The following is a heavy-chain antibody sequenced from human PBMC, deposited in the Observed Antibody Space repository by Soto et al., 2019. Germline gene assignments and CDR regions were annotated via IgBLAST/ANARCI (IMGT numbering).Heavy chain of an antibody. V-gene: IGHV3-30*13. CDR2: IFPNGRDK. J-gene: IGHJ4*02. CDR3: ARDDDHGSMCDLAY. D-gene: IGHD1-26*01. CDR1: GFNFNTYF. Sequence: QVQLVQSGGGVVQPGGSLRLSCAASGFNFNTYFMHWVRQAPGKGLEWVAMIFPNGRDKEYADSVKGRFTISRENSNNRMYLQMDSLRPEETAGYYLARDDDHGSMCDLAYWGQGARVTVPS.